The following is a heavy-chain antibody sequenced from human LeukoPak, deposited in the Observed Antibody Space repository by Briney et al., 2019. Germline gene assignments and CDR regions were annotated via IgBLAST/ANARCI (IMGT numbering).Heavy chain of an antibody. CDR2: VYSAGA. CDR1: GGSIDNYY. Sequence: PSETLSLTCTVSGGSIDNYYCSWIRQPAGKGLEWIGRVYSAGAIYTPSLKSRVSMSLDTSRNQLSLKVTSVTAADTAVYFCARAQTPSWFDPWGKGILVTVSS. CDR3: ARAQTPSWFDP. J-gene: IGHJ5*02. V-gene: IGHV4-4*07.